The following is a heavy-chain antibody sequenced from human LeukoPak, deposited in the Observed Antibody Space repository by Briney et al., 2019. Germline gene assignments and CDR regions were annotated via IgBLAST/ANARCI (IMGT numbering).Heavy chain of an antibody. Sequence: GASVKVSCKASGGTFSSYAISWVRQAPGQGLEWMGGIIPIFGTANYAQKFQGRVTITADESTSTAYMELSSLRSEDTAVYYCARDGYLTSPFDYWGQGTLVTVSS. D-gene: IGHD3-22*01. CDR2: IIPIFGTA. V-gene: IGHV1-69*13. CDR3: ARDGYLTSPFDY. J-gene: IGHJ4*02. CDR1: GGTFSSYA.